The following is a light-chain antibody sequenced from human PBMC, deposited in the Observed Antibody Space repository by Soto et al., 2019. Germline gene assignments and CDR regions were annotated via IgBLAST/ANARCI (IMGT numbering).Light chain of an antibody. CDR3: QQHNTWPSWT. V-gene: IGKV3-15*01. CDR1: QSVSSN. CDR2: GAS. J-gene: IGKJ1*01. Sequence: EIVMTQSPATLSVSPRERATLSCRASQSVSSNLAWYQQKPGQAPRLLMYGASTRSTGIPDRFCGSGSGTELTLNISSLQPEDFAVYYCQQHNTWPSWTLGQGTKVEIK.